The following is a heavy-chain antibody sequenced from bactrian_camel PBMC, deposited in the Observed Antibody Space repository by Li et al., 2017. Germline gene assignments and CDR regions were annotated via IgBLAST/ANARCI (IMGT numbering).Heavy chain of an antibody. CDR1: GSTSSSSG. Sequence: VQLVESGGGSVQAGGSLTISCAASGSTSSSSGTGWMGWFRQVPGKEREAVAGIKKGAGATYAESVKGRFTVSLDNAKNTLYLRMDNLKPEDTAKYVCASSTLRSGGLCLTQVEFYNHWGQGTQVTVS. V-gene: IGHV3S59*01. CDR2: IKKGAGAT. D-gene: IGHD7*01. CDR3: ASSTLRSGGLCLTQVEFYNH. J-gene: IGHJ4*01.